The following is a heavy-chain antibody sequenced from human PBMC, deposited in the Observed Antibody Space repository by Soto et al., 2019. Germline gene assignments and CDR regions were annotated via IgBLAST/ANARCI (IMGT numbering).Heavy chain of an antibody. J-gene: IGHJ4*02. CDR1: GFTFDDFA. Sequence: EVQLVESGGGLVQPDRSLRLSCAASGFTFDDFAMHWVRQAPGKGLEWVSGINWNGGNKAYADSVKGRFTISRDNAKNSLYLQVHSLRDEDTALYYCAKVRGRTTGTAGDLDYWGQGALITVSS. CDR3: AKVRGRTTGTAGDLDY. V-gene: IGHV3-9*01. D-gene: IGHD1-1*01. CDR2: INWNGGNK.